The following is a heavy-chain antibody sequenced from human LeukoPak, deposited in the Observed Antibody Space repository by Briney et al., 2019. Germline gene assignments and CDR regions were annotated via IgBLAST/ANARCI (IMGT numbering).Heavy chain of an antibody. V-gene: IGHV1-69*06. J-gene: IGHJ3*02. CDR3: AREDDTGRYMGDDAFDI. Sequence: ASVKVSCKASGGTFNNYAISWVRQAPGQGLEWMGGIIPISDTANDAQKFKGRVIITADKSTSTVYMELSSLRSEDTAVYYCAREDDTGRYMGDDAFDIWGQGTMVTVSS. CDR2: IIPISDTA. D-gene: IGHD1-26*01. CDR1: GGTFNNYA.